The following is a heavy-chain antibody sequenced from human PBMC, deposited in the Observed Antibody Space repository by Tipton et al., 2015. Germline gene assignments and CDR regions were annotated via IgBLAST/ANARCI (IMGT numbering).Heavy chain of an antibody. CDR1: GFNFPNFW. D-gene: IGHD4-23*01. CDR3: TRRGGDF. J-gene: IGHJ4*02. Sequence: QLVQSGPEVKKPGESLTISCSTSGFNFPNFWIAWVRQRPGKGLEWMGMIFPADSDTTYSPSFQGHVTISADKSTSTAYLHLTNLRASDTAIYYCTRRGGDFWGQGTLVSVST. V-gene: IGHV5-51*03. CDR2: IFPADSDT.